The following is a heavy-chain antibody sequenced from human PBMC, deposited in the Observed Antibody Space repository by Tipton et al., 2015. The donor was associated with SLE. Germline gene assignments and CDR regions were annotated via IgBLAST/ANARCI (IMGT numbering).Heavy chain of an antibody. CDR1: GGSISSYY. Sequence: TLSLTCTVSGGSISSYYWSWIRQPPGKGLAWIGYIYYSGSTNYNPSLQSRVTISVDTSKNQFSLKLSSVTAADTAVYYCAIGRGSSSSPDYWGQGTLVTVSS. CDR3: AIGRGSSSSPDY. V-gene: IGHV4-59*01. J-gene: IGHJ4*02. CDR2: IYYSGST. D-gene: IGHD6-6*01.